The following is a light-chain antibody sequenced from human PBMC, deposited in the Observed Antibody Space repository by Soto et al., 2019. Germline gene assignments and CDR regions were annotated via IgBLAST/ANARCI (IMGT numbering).Light chain of an antibody. CDR2: DAS. Sequence: IVLTPAPATLSLSPGPRATLSCRASQNISSYLAWYQQKPGQAPRLLIYDASNRATGIPARFSGSGSGTDFTLTISSLEPEDFAVYYCQQRKNWQVTFGQGTRLEIK. CDR3: QQRKNWQVT. V-gene: IGKV3-11*01. J-gene: IGKJ5*01. CDR1: QNISSY.